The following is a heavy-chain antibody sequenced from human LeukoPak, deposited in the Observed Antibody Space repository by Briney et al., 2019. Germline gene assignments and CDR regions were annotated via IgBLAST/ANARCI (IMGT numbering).Heavy chain of an antibody. CDR1: GFTFRSYA. V-gene: IGHV3-23*01. CDR3: AKDGTYYDFWRGYFDY. CDR2: VSGSGGKI. J-gene: IGHJ4*02. D-gene: IGHD3-3*01. Sequence: GGSLRLSCAASGFTFRSYAMSWVRQAPGKGLEWVSTVSGSGGKIYYADSVKGRFTISRDNSKNTLFLQMNSLKVEDTAVYSCAKDGTYYDFWRGYFDYWGQGTVVTVSS.